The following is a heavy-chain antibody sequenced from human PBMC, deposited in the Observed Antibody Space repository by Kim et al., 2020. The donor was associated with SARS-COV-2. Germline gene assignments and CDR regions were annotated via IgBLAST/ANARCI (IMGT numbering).Heavy chain of an antibody. D-gene: IGHD1-26*01. V-gene: IGHV4-4*07. CDR3: ARDGRVWERFFHY. J-gene: IGHJ4*02. Sequence: HYNPSLKSRVTMSVDTSKNQFSLKLSSVTAADTAVYYCARDGRVWERFFHYWGQGSLVTVSS.